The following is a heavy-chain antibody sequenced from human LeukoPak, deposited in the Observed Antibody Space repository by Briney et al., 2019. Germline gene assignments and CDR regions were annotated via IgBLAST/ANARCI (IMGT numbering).Heavy chain of an antibody. CDR3: ARDENWGPDY. D-gene: IGHD7-27*01. J-gene: IGHJ4*02. CDR1: GFTFTGHC. CDR2: IHAGRGDT. V-gene: IGHV1-2*02. Sequence: ASEKVSCKASGFTFTGHCMHWVRQAPGQGLEWMGWIHAGRGDTNYAQKFQGRFTMTRDTSINTLFMELSSLRSDDTAVYYCARDENWGPDYWGQGTLVTVSS.